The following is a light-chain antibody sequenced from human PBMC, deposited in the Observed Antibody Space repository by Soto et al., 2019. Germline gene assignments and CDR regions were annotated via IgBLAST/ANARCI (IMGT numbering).Light chain of an antibody. V-gene: IGKV1-5*01. CDR3: QQYNYYWT. CDR1: QSISSW. J-gene: IGKJ1*01. Sequence: DIQMTQSPGALAASVSKGVTITCRASQSISSWLAWYQQKPGKAPKLLIYDASNLESGVPSRFSGSGSGTEFSLTISSLQADDFATYYCQQYNYYWTFGQGTKVDIK. CDR2: DAS.